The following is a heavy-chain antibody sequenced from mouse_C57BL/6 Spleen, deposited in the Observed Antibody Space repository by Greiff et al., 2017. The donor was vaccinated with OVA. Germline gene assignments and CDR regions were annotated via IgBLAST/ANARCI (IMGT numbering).Heavy chain of an antibody. J-gene: IGHJ3*01. CDR1: GFTFSSYG. Sequence: EVNVVESGGDLVKPGGSLKLSCAASGFTFSSYGMSWVRQTPDKRLEWVATISSGGSYNYYPDSVKGRFTISRDNAKNTLYLQMSSLKSEDTAMYYCARHEGTWFAYWGQGTLVTVSA. CDR3: ARHEGTWFAY. V-gene: IGHV5-6*01. CDR2: ISSGGSYN.